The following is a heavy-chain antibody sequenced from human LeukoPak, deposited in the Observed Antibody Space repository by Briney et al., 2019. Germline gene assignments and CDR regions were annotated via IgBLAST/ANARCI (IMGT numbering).Heavy chain of an antibody. CDR3: GRGGDGIDF. Sequence: PGGSLRFSCAVSGFTFRNYLMHWVRHAPGQGLVWVSRINQDESKAYADSVRGRFTVSRDNAKNMLYLHLSGLRAEDTAVYFCGRGGDGIDFWGQGTTVIVSS. V-gene: IGHV3-74*01. D-gene: IGHD5-24*01. J-gene: IGHJ3*01. CDR2: INQDESKA. CDR1: GFTFRNYL.